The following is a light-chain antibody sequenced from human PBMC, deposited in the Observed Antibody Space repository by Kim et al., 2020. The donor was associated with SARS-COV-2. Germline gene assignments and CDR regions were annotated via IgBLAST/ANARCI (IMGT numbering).Light chain of an antibody. CDR3: QQYNKVPT. V-gene: IGKV3-15*01. Sequence: SVPPGKRVTLSCRSSQSVFTNLAWCQHKPGQAPRLLIYFASTRATGIPARFSGSGSGTEFTLTISSLQPEDFALDYCQQYNKVPTFGGGTKVDIK. J-gene: IGKJ4*01. CDR1: QSVFTN. CDR2: FAS.